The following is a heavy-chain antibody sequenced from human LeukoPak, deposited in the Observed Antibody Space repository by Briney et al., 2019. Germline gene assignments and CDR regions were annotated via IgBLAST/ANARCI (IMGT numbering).Heavy chain of an antibody. CDR2: INHSGST. CDR1: GYSISSGYN. J-gene: IGHJ5*02. D-gene: IGHD2-2*01. V-gene: IGHV4-38-2*01. CDR3: ASDKKEAVPAAAGWFDP. Sequence: PSETLSLTCAVSGYSISSGYNWGWIRQPPGRGLDWIASINHSGSTYYNPSLKSRVTISRDTSKNQFSLKLSSVTAADTAVYYCASDKKEAVPAAAGWFDPWGQGTLVTVSS.